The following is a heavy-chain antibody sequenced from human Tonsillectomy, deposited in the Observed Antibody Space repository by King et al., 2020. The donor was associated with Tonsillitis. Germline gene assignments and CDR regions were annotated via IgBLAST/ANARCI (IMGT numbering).Heavy chain of an antibody. CDR1: GYTFTDYY. D-gene: IGHD2-15*01. V-gene: IGHV1-2*02. Sequence: VQLVESGAEVKKPGASVKVSCKASGYTFTDYYIHWVRQAPGQGLEWMGWINPYSGGTNYAQKFQGGVTMTRDTSISTVYMEMSSLTSDDTAVYYCARGRYCSGGTCYSHFDYWGQGTPVTVSS. J-gene: IGHJ4*02. CDR3: ARGRYCSGGTCYSHFDY. CDR2: INPYSGGT.